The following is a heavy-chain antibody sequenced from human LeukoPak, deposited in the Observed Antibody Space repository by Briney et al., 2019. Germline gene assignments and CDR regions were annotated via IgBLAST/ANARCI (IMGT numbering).Heavy chain of an antibody. CDR2: IYHSGST. CDR1: GYSISSGYY. CDR3: ARGLTAMGLFDY. Sequence: PSETLSLTCTVSGYSISSGYYWGWIRQPPGKGLEWIGSIYHSGSTYYNPSLKSRVTISVDTSKNQFSLKLSSVTAADTAVYYCARGLTAMGLFDYWGQGTLVTVSS. J-gene: IGHJ4*02. V-gene: IGHV4-38-2*02. D-gene: IGHD5-18*01.